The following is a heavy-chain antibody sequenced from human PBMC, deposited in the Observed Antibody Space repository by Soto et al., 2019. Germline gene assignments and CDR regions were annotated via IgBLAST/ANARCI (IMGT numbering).Heavy chain of an antibody. CDR1: GFTFSTFG. CDR2: ISYDESNK. Sequence: QVQLVESGGGVVQPGRSLRLSCAASGFTFSTFGMHWVRQAPGKGLEWVAIISYDESNKYYADSVKGRFTISRDNSKNTLYLQMNSLKTEDTAVYYCATPRLSVAGYFDYWGQGTLVTVSS. J-gene: IGHJ4*02. D-gene: IGHD6-19*01. CDR3: ATPRLSVAGYFDY. V-gene: IGHV3-30*03.